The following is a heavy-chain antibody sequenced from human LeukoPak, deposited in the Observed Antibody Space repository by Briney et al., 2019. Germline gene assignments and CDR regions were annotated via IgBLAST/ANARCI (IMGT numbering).Heavy chain of an antibody. CDR1: GFTVSSNY. CDR2: IYSGGST. J-gene: IGHJ6*02. V-gene: IGHV3-66*01. Sequence: PGGSLRLSCAASGFTVSSNYMSWVRQAPGKGLEWVSVIYSGGSTYYADSVKGRFTISRDNSKNTLYLQMNSLRAEDTAVYYCARDCGSPACYYYGMDVWGQGTTVTVSS. CDR3: ARDCGSPACYYYGMDV. D-gene: IGHD1-26*01.